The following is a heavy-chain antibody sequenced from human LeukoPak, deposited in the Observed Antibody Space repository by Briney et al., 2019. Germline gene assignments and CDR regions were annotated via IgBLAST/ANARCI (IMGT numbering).Heavy chain of an antibody. V-gene: IGHV3-23*01. J-gene: IGHJ6*02. D-gene: IGHD2-15*01. CDR2: ISGSGGST. CDR3: AKGYCSGGSCYGYYYYGMDV. Sequence: PGGSLRLSCAASGFTFSSYAMSWVRQAPGKGLEWVSAISGSGGSTYYADSVKGRFTISRDNSKNTLYLQMNSPRAEDTAVYYCAKGYCSGGSCYGYYYYGMDVWGQGTTVTVSS. CDR1: GFTFSSYA.